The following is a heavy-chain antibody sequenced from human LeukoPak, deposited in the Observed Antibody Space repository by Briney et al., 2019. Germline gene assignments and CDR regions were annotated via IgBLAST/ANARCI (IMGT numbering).Heavy chain of an antibody. CDR1: GSSLTTTYY. CDR3: ARVLNAPKFIDS. D-gene: IGHD2-8*01. Sequence: SETLSLTCTVSGSSLTTTYYWAWFRQAPGKGLEWIATVFQLQTVRTFYNPSLESRVTMSLDTSQNQFSLNLTSVTAADTALYFCARVLNAPKFIDSWGQGTRVTVSS. CDR2: VFQLQTVRT. V-gene: IGHV4-38-2*02. J-gene: IGHJ4*02.